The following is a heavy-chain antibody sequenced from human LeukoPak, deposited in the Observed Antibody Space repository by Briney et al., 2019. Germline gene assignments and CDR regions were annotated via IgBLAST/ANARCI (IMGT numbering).Heavy chain of an antibody. J-gene: IGHJ3*02. Sequence: SETLSLTCTVSGGSISSYYWSWIRQPPGKGLEWIGYIYYSGSTNYNPSLKSRVTISVDTSKNQFSLKLSSVTAADTAVYYCARGKQLWLRVAFDIWGQGTMVTVSS. CDR2: IYYSGST. D-gene: IGHD5-18*01. CDR1: GGSISSYY. CDR3: ARGKQLWLRVAFDI. V-gene: IGHV4-59*01.